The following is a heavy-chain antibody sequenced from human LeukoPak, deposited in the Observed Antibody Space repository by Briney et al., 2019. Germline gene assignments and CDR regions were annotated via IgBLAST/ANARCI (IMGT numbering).Heavy chain of an antibody. J-gene: IGHJ4*02. D-gene: IGHD2-2*01. V-gene: IGHV3-7*01. CDR3: ARDHAYRTDY. Sequence: GGSLRLSCAASRFSFSNDWMCWVRQAPGKGLEWVANINQDESKKYYVDSVKGRFTISRDNAKNSLYLQMSSLRAEDTAVYYCARDHAYRTDYWGQGTLVTVSS. CDR1: RFSFSNDW. CDR2: INQDESKK.